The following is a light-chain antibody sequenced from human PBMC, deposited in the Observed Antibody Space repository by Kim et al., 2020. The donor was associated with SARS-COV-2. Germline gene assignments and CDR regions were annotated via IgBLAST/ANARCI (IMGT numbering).Light chain of an antibody. CDR2: KDN. J-gene: IGLJ1*01. V-gene: IGLV3-25*03. CDR3: QSADGSGTYV. CDR1: TLPEKQ. Sequence: SYELTQPPSLSVSPAQTARITCSGDTLPEKQTYWYQQKSGQAPLLVIYKDNERPSGIPGRFSGSSSGTTVTLTISGVQAEDDADYYCQSADGSGTYVFGT.